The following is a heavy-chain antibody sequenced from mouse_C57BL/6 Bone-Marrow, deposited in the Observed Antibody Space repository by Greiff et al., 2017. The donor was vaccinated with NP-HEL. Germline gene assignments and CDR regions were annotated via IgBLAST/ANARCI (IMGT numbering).Heavy chain of an antibody. Sequence: QVQLQQPGAELVMPGASVKLSCKASGYTFTSYWMHWVKQRPGQGLEWIGEIDPSDSYTNYNQKFKGKSTLTVDKSSSTAYMQLSSLTSEDSAVYYCARAYYSNYEQDYWGQGTTLTVSS. CDR2: IDPSDSYT. J-gene: IGHJ2*01. D-gene: IGHD2-5*01. CDR3: ARAYYSNYEQDY. CDR1: GYTFTSYW. V-gene: IGHV1-69*01.